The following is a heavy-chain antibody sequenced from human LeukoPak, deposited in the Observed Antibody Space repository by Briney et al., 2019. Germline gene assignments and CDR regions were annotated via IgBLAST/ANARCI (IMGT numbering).Heavy chain of an antibody. CDR3: AKSRKTVAAAGDY. Sequence: GGSLRLSCAASGFTFSSYAMHWVRQAPGKGLEWVAVISYDGSNKYYADFVKGRFTISRDNSKNTLYLQMNSLRAEDTAVYYRAKSRKTVAAAGDYWGQGTLVTVSS. V-gene: IGHV3-30-3*01. CDR1: GFTFSSYA. CDR2: ISYDGSNK. J-gene: IGHJ4*02. D-gene: IGHD6-13*01.